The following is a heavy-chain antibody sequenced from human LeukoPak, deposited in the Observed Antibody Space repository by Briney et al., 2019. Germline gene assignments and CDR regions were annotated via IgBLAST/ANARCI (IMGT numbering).Heavy chain of an antibody. Sequence: SETLSLACTVSGGSISSSSYYWGWIRQPPGKGLEWIGSIYYSGSTYYNPSLKSRVTISVDTSKNQFSLKLSSVTAADTAVYYCARLFDCSSTSCLGGSNWFDPWGQGTLVTVSS. CDR1: GGSISSSSYY. J-gene: IGHJ5*02. D-gene: IGHD2-2*01. CDR2: IYYSGST. V-gene: IGHV4-39*01. CDR3: ARLFDCSSTSCLGGSNWFDP.